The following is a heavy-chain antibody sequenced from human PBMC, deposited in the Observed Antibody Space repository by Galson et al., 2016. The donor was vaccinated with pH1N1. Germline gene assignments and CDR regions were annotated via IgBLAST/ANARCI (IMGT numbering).Heavy chain of an antibody. CDR1: GVSISSWSYY. CDR3: ARFIGSCLGAAFYI. V-gene: IGHV4-39*07. Sequence: SETLSLTCSVSGVSISSWSYYWGWIRQPPGKGLEWIGIGYYSGTTYYNPSLKSRVTISVDTSKNQFSLKLSSVTAAETAVYYCARFIGSCLGAAFYIWGQGTMVTVSS. D-gene: IGHD1-26*01. J-gene: IGHJ3*02. CDR2: GYYSGTT.